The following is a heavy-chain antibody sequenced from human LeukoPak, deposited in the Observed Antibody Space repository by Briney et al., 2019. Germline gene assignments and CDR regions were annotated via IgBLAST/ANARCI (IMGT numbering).Heavy chain of an antibody. V-gene: IGHV4-59*08. D-gene: IGHD6-13*01. J-gene: IGHJ4*02. CDR2: VYYSGST. CDR3: ARLYGSTWGYFDY. Sequence: SETLSLTCAVSGGSFSSYYWGWIRQPPGKGLEWIGYVYYSGSTNYNPSLKSRVTISVATSKNQFSLKLSSVTAADTAVYYCARLYGSTWGYFDYWGQGALVTVSS. CDR1: GGSFSSYY.